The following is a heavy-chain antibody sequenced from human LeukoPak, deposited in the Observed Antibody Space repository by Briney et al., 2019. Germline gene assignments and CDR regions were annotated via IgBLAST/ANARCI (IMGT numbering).Heavy chain of an antibody. D-gene: IGHD1-26*01. CDR3: VKDLSGTYSLDY. CDR1: GFTFSSCA. J-gene: IGHJ4*02. V-gene: IGHV3-64D*09. CDR2: ISTNGDRT. Sequence: RGSLPLSCSASGFTFSSCAMHWVRQAPGKGLDYVSTISTNGDRTIYADSVKSRFTISRDNSKNTLYLQMSSLRAEDTAVYYCVKDLSGTYSLDYWGQGTLVTVSS.